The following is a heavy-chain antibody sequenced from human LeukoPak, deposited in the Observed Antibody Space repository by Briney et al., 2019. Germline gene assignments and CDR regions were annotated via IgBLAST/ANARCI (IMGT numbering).Heavy chain of an antibody. CDR2: FDPEDGET. J-gene: IGHJ3*02. V-gene: IGHV1-24*01. D-gene: IGHD3-22*01. CDR3: ARLGSYYDSSGYYYPPRLAFDI. Sequence: ASVKVSCKVSGYTLTELSMHWVRQAPGKGLEWMGGFDPEDGETIYAQKFQGRVTMTEDTSTDTAYMELSSLRSEDTAVYYCARLGSYYDSSGYYYPPRLAFDIWGQGTMVTVSS. CDR1: GYTLTELS.